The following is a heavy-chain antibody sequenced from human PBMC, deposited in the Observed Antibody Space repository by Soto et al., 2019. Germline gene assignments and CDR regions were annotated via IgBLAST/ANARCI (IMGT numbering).Heavy chain of an antibody. CDR2: ISGSGGST. D-gene: IGHD5-12*01. J-gene: IGHJ5*02. Sequence: GGSLRLSCAASGFTFSSYAMSWVRQAPGKGLEWVSAISGSGGSTYYADSVKGRFTISRDNSKNTLYLQMNSLRAEDTAVYYCAKDLEMATTPQRLNSFDPWGQGTLVTVSS. V-gene: IGHV3-23*01. CDR1: GFTFSSYA. CDR3: AKDLEMATTPQRLNSFDP.